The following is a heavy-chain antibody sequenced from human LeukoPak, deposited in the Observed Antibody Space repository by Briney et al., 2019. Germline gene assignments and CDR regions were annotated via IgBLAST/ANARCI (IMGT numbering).Heavy chain of an antibody. CDR2: MNPNSGNT. Sequence: ASVKVSCKASGYTFTSYDINWVRQATGQGLEWMGWMNPNSGNTGYAQKFQGRVTMTRNTSISTACMELSSLRSEDTAVYYCARGGHDSSGYRFDYWGQGTLVTVSS. V-gene: IGHV1-8*02. CDR3: ARGGHDSSGYRFDY. J-gene: IGHJ4*02. CDR1: GYTFTSYD. D-gene: IGHD3-22*01.